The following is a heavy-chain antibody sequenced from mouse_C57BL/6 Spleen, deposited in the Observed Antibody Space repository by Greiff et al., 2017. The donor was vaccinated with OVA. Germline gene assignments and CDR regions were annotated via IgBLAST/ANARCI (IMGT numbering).Heavy chain of an antibody. J-gene: IGHJ3*01. V-gene: IGHV5-9-1*02. CDR3: TRESIYYAFAY. CDR1: GFTFSSYA. D-gene: IGHD2-1*01. Sequence: EVKLVESGEGLVKPGGSLKLSCAASGFTFSSYAMSWVRQTPEKRLEWVAYISSGGDYIYYADTVKGRFTISRDNARNTLYLQMSSLKSEDTAMYYCTRESIYYAFAYWGQGTLVTVSA. CDR2: ISSGGDYI.